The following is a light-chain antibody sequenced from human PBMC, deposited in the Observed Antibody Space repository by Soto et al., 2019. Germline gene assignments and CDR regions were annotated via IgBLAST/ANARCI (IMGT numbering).Light chain of an antibody. CDR3: QQYGGSTRT. J-gene: IGKJ1*01. CDR2: GAS. CDR1: QSVGKY. V-gene: IGKV3-20*01. Sequence: EIVLTQSPGTLSLSPGERATLSCRASQSVGKYLAWYQQKRGQAPRIXIYGASTRETGIPDRFSGSGSGTEFTLTISRLGPEDFAVYYCQQYGGSTRTFGQGTKVDIK.